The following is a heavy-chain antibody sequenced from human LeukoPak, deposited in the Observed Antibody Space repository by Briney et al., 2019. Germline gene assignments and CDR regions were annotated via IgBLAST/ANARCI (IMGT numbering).Heavy chain of an antibody. V-gene: IGHV4-59*08. D-gene: IGHD3-10*01. CDR3: ARHIEDYFGSGNYYNDF. J-gene: IGHJ4*02. CDR1: GGSISSYY. CDR2: IYYSGST. Sequence: SETLSLTCTVSGGSISSYYWSWIRQPPGKGLERIGYIYYSGSTNYNPSLKSRVTISVDTSKNQFSLKLTSVTAADTAVYYCARHIEDYFGSGNYYNDFWGQGTLVTVSS.